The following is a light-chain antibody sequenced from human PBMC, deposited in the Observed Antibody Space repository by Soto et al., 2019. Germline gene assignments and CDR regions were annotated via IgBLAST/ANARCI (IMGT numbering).Light chain of an antibody. Sequence: IRMTQSPSYLSASVGDRVTITCRASQGISSYLAWYQQKPGKAPELLIYAASTLQSGVPSRFSGSGSGTDFTLTISCLQSEDFATYYCQQYYSFPPTFGQGTKVDIK. J-gene: IGKJ1*01. CDR3: QQYYSFPPT. CDR2: AAS. CDR1: QGISSY. V-gene: IGKV1D-8*01.